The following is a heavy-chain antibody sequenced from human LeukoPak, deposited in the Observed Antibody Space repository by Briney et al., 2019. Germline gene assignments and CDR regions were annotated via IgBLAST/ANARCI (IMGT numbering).Heavy chain of an antibody. CDR1: GFTFSSYA. J-gene: IGHJ4*02. Sequence: GSLRLSCAASGFTFSSYAMSWVRQAPGKGLEWVSAISGSGGSTYYADSVKGRFTISRDNSKNTLYLQMNSLRAEDTAVYYCAKASAMIVVVGKHFDYWGQGTLVTVSS. CDR2: ISGSGGST. D-gene: IGHD3-22*01. CDR3: AKASAMIVVVGKHFDY. V-gene: IGHV3-23*01.